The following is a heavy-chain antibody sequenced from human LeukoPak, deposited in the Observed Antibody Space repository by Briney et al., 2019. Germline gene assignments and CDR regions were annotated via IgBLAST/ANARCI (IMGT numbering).Heavy chain of an antibody. CDR2: ISWNSGSI. V-gene: IGHV3-9*01. D-gene: IGHD3-3*01. J-gene: IGHJ5*02. CDR1: GFTFDDYA. CDR3: AKANNFYDFWSGYRTENWFDP. Sequence: PGRSLRLSCAASGFTFDDYAMHWVRQAPGKGLEWVSGISWNSGSIGYADSVKGRFAISRDNAKNSLYLQMNSLRAEDTALYYCAKANNFYDFWSGYRTENWFDPWGQGTLVTVSS.